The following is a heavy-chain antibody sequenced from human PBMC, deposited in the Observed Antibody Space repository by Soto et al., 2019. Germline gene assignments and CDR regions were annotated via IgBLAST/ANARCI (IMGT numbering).Heavy chain of an antibody. Sequence: SGPTLVNPTETLTLACTVSGFSLSDSRVGVAWIRQPPGKALEWLAHVFSNDEKSYTTSLKSRLTISKDTSKSQVVLTMTNMDPVDTATYYCARTQFFWTGSTYWFDPWGQGILVTVSS. CDR2: VFSNDEK. J-gene: IGHJ5*02. V-gene: IGHV2-26*01. CDR3: ARTQFFWTGSTYWFDP. D-gene: IGHD3-3*01. CDR1: GFSLSDSRVG.